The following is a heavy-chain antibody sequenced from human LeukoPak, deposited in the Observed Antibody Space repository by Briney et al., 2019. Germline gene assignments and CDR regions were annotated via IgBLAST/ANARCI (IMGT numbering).Heavy chain of an antibody. CDR1: GGSFSGYY. CDR3: ARQGRDGYTIGYFDY. J-gene: IGHJ4*02. V-gene: IGHV4-34*01. CDR2: INHSGST. D-gene: IGHD5-24*01. Sequence: SETLSLTCAVYGGSFSGYYWSWIRQPPGKGLEWIGEINHSGSTNYNPSLKSRVTISVDTSKNQFSLKLSSVTAADTAVHYCARQGRDGYTIGYFDYWGQGTLVTVSS.